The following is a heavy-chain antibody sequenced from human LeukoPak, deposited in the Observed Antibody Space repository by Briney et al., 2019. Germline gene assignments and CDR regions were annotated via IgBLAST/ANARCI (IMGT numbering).Heavy chain of an antibody. J-gene: IGHJ4*02. CDR1: GFSHSSNY. Sequence: GWSLSLSCVVSGFSHSSNYKSWLRQAPGKGLDWVSVIYRGGNTYYADSVKGRFAISRDNSMNTLSHQLSTLRAEDTAVYYCATSTKVYITMAGPLDYWGQGTLVTVSS. CDR3: ATSTKVYITMAGPLDY. D-gene: IGHD6-19*01. V-gene: IGHV3-66*01. CDR2: IYRGGNT.